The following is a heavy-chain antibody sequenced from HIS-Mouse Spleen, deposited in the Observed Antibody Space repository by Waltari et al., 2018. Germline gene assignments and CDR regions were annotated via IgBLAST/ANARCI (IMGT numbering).Heavy chain of an antibody. V-gene: IGHV3-30-3*01. CDR3: ARDRLGIDY. Sequence: QVQLVESGGGVVQPGRSLKLSCAASGFRFSSYAMHWVRQAPGKGLEWVAVISYDGSNKYYADSVKGRFTISRDNSKNTLYLQMNSLRAEDTAVYYCARDRLGIDYWGQGTLVTVSS. J-gene: IGHJ4*02. CDR2: ISYDGSNK. D-gene: IGHD7-27*01. CDR1: GFRFSSYA.